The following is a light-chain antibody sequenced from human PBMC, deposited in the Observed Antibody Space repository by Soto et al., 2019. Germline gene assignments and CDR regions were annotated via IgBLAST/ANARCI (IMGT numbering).Light chain of an antibody. Sequence: QSALTQPASVSGSPEQSITISCTGTSSDVGSYNLVSWYQQHPGKAPKLMIYEGSKRPSGVSNRFSGSKSGNTASLTISGLQAEDEADYYCCSYAGSSTSLYVFGTGTKLTVL. CDR2: EGS. V-gene: IGLV2-23*01. CDR1: SSDVGSYNL. J-gene: IGLJ1*01. CDR3: CSYAGSSTSLYV.